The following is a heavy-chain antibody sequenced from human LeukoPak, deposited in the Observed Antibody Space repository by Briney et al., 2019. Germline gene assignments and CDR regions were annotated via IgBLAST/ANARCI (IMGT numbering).Heavy chain of an antibody. CDR2: IYSGGST. J-gene: IGHJ4*02. Sequence: GGSLRLSCAASGFTVSSNYMIWVRQAPGKGLEWVSIIYSGGSTYYTDSVKGRFTISRDSSKNTLYLLMNSLRAEDTAVHYCARNLNYYDSSAYDYWGQGTLVTVSS. D-gene: IGHD3-22*01. CDR3: ARNLNYYDSSAYDY. CDR1: GFTVSSNY. V-gene: IGHV3-53*01.